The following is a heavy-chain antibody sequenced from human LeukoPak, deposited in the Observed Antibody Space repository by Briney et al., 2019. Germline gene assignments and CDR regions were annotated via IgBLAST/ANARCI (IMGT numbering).Heavy chain of an antibody. CDR3: ARGTADYVLRYFDWFPYFDY. J-gene: IGHJ4*02. V-gene: IGHV1-69*13. CDR2: IIPIFGTA. Sequence: SVKVSCKASGGTFSSYAISWVRQAPGQGLEWMGGIIPIFGTANYAQKFQGRVTITADESTSTAYMELSSLRSEDTAVYYCARGTADYVLRYFDWFPYFDYWGQGTLVTVSS. CDR1: GGTFSSYA. D-gene: IGHD3-9*01.